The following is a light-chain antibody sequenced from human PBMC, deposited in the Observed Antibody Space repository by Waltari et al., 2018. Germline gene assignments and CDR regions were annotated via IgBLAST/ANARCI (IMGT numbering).Light chain of an antibody. V-gene: IGKV1-39*01. CDR1: QTIPTN. Sequence: DIQMTQSPPSLSASVGDTVTIPCRASQTIPTNLYWYHQKPGKAPRLLIYAASTLESGVPSRFRGATSGTEFTLTITSLQPEDCATYYCQQGYSSPRTFGRGTKVEMK. CDR3: QQGYSSPRT. J-gene: IGKJ1*01. CDR2: AAS.